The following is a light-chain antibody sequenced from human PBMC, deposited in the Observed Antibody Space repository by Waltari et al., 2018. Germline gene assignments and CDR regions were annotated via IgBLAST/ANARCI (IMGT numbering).Light chain of an antibody. J-gene: IGLJ1*01. CDR2: DVS. CDR3: SSYTSSKTYV. V-gene: IGLV2-14*03. Sequence: QSALTQPASVSGSPGQSITIPCTGTSSDVGRYKYVSWYQQNPGKAPKLILHDVSDRPLGVSNRFSGSKFGNTASLTISGLQAEDEADYYCSSYTSSKTYVFGTGTKVTVL. CDR1: SSDVGRYKY.